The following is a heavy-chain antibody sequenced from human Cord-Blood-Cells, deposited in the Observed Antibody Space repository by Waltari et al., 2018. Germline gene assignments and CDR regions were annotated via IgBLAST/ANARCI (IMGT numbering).Heavy chain of an antibody. CDR3: ARERGEGRYCSSTSCYAFDI. V-gene: IGHV1-2*02. CDR2: INPNSGGT. Sequence: QVQLVQSGAEVKKPGASVKVSCKASGYTFTGYYMHWVRQAPGQGLEWMGWINPNSGGTNYAQKFQGRVTMTRDTSISTAYMELSRLRSDDTAVYYCARERGEGRYCSSTSCYAFDIWAQGTMVTVSS. CDR1: GYTFTGYY. D-gene: IGHD2-2*01. J-gene: IGHJ3*02.